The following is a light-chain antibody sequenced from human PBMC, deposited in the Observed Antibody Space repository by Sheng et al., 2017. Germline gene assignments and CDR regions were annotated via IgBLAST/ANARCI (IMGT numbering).Light chain of an antibody. V-gene: IGKV1-33*01. CDR3: QQYDDLPLT. Sequence: DIQMTQSPSSLSASVGDRVTITCQASQGISNYLNWYQQKPGKAPKLLINDASNSQTGVSSRFSGSGSGTDYTLTISSLQPEDIATYYCQQYDDLPLTSVGGTKVEIK. CDR2: DAS. CDR1: QGISNY. J-gene: IGKJ4*01.